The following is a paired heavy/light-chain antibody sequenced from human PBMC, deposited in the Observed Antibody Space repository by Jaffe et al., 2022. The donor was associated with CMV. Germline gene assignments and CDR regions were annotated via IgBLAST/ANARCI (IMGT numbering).Light chain of an antibody. V-gene: IGLV5-45*03. CDR2: YKSDSDK. J-gene: IGLJ3*02. CDR3: MIWHSSAWV. Sequence: QAVLTQPSSLSASPGASASLTCTLRSGINVGTYRIYWYQQKPGSPPQYLLRYKSDSDKQQGSGVPSRFSGSKDASANAGILLISGLQSEDEADYYCMIWHSSAWVFGGGTKLTVL. CDR1: SGINVGTYR.
Heavy chain of an antibody. Sequence: QVQLVQSGAEVKKPGSSVKVSCKASGGTFSSYAISWVRQAPGQGLEWMGGIIPIFGTANYAQKFQGRVTITADESTSTAYMELSSLRSEDTAVYYCARGVVVVVAATTDDGYYYGMDVWGQGTTVTVSS. V-gene: IGHV1-69*01. J-gene: IGHJ6*02. CDR2: IIPIFGTA. CDR1: GGTFSSYA. CDR3: ARGVVVVVAATTDDGYYYGMDV. D-gene: IGHD2-15*01.